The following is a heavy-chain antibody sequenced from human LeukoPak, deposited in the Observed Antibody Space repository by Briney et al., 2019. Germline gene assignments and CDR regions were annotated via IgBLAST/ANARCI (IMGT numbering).Heavy chain of an antibody. Sequence: GGSLRLSCAASGFTFSSYAMHWVRQAPGKGLVWVSRINSDDSSTSYADSVKGRFTTSRDNAKNTLYLQMNSLRAEDTAVYYCARDPHGYWWFDPWGQGTLVTVSS. J-gene: IGHJ5*02. D-gene: IGHD5-18*01. CDR3: ARDPHGYWWFDP. CDR2: INSDDSST. CDR1: GFTFSSYA. V-gene: IGHV3-74*01.